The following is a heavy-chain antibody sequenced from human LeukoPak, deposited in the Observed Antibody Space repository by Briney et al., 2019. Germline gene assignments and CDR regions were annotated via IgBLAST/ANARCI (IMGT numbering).Heavy chain of an antibody. V-gene: IGHV3-30*02. CDR3: AKEGGLGRYCSSTSCYPNYYYYYYMDV. Sequence: PGGSLRLSCAASGFTFSSYGMHWVRQAPGKGLEWVAFIRYDGSNKYYADSVKGRFTISRDNSKNTLYLQMNSLRAEDTAVYYCAKEGGLGRYCSSTSCYPNYYYYYYMDVWGKGTTVTVSS. J-gene: IGHJ6*03. CDR2: IRYDGSNK. CDR1: GFTFSSYG. D-gene: IGHD2-2*01.